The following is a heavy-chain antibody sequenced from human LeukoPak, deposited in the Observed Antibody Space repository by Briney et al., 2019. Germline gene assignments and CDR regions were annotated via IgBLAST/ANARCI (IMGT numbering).Heavy chain of an antibody. Sequence: GGSLRLSCAASGFIVSSNYMSWVRLAPGKGLEWVSVIYSGGSTYYADSVRGRFTISRDNSKSTLYLQMNSLRAEDTAVYYCARGGQTYGSGSYYSYYFDCWGREPWSPSPQ. V-gene: IGHV3-53*01. D-gene: IGHD3-10*01. J-gene: IGHJ4*02. CDR2: IYSGGST. CDR3: ARGGQTYGSGSYYSYYFDC. CDR1: GFIVSSNY.